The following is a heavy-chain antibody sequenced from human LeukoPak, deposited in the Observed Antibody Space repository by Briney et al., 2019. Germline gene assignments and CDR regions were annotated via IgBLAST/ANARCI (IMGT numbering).Heavy chain of an antibody. J-gene: IGHJ4*02. CDR3: ARQRYYYDSSGRSYFDY. CDR2: IYYSGST. D-gene: IGHD3-22*01. CDR1: GGSISSSSYY. V-gene: IGHV4-39*01. Sequence: SETLSLTCTVSGGSISSSSYYWGWIRQPPGKGLEWIGSIYYSGSTNYNPSLKSRVTISVDTSKNQFSLKLSSVTAADTAVYYCARQRYYYDSSGRSYFDYWGQGTLVTVSS.